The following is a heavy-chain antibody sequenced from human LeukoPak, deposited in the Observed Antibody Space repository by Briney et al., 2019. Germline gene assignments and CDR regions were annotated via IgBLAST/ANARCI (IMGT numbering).Heavy chain of an antibody. CDR3: ARTRPVRAFDI. CDR2: INHSGST. J-gene: IGHJ3*02. D-gene: IGHD3-10*01. V-gene: IGHV4-34*01. Sequence: SETLSLTCAVYGGSFSGYYWSWIRQPPGKGLEWIGEINHSGSTNYNPSLKSRVTISVDTSKNQFSLKLSSVTAADTAVYYCARTRPVRAFDIWGQGTMVTVSS. CDR1: GGSFSGYY.